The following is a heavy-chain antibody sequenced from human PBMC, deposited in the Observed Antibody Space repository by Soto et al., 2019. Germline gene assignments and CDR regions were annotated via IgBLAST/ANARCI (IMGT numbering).Heavy chain of an antibody. Sequence: EVQLVESGGGLVKPGGSLRLSCAASGFTFSSYSMNWVRQAPGKGLEWVSSISSSSSYIYYADSVKGRFTISRDNAKNSLYLQMNSLRAEDTTVYYCASRPHYCSGGSCYSNGSGLYYGMDVWGQGTTVTVSS. V-gene: IGHV3-21*01. CDR2: ISSSSSYI. CDR3: ASRPHYCSGGSCYSNGSGLYYGMDV. J-gene: IGHJ6*02. D-gene: IGHD2-15*01. CDR1: GFTFSSYS.